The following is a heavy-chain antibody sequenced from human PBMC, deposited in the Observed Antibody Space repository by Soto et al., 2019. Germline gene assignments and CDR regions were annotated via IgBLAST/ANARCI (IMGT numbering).Heavy chain of an antibody. CDR1: GFTFSSYG. V-gene: IGHV3-30*03. J-gene: IGHJ4*02. CDR3: ASDYSYGPPVAAAGDTNFDY. D-gene: IGHD6-13*01. CDR2: ISYDGSNK. Sequence: GGSLRLSCAASGFTFSSYGMHWVRQAPGKGLEWVAVISYDGSNKYYADSVKGRFTISRDNSKNTLYLQMNSLRAEDTAVYYCASDYSYGPPVAAAGDTNFDYWGQGTLVTVSS.